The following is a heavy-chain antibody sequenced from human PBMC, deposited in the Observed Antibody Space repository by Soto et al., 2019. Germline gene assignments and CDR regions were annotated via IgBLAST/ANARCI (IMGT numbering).Heavy chain of an antibody. CDR3: ARGCAGYPYYYYGMDV. Sequence: QVQLQESGPGLVKPSQTLSLTCTVSGGSISSGGYYWSWIRQHPGKGLEWIGYIYYSGSTYYNPSLKSRVTISVDTSKNQFSLKLSSVTAADTAVYYCARGCAGYPYYYYGMDVWGQGTTVTVSS. D-gene: IGHD3-9*01. J-gene: IGHJ6*02. CDR1: GGSISSGGYY. V-gene: IGHV4-31*03. CDR2: IYYSGST.